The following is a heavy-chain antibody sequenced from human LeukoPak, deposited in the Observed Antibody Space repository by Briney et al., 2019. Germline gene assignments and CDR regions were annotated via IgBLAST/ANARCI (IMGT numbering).Heavy chain of an antibody. V-gene: IGHV1-46*01. Sequence: GASVKVSCKASGYTFTSYYMHWVRQAPGQGLEWMGIINPSGGSTSYAQKFQGRVTMTRDTSTSTVYMELSSLRSEDTAVYYCARLWHSSSWKGGWFDPWGQGTLVTVSS. CDR1: GYTFTSYY. CDR3: ARLWHSSSWKGGWFDP. J-gene: IGHJ5*02. D-gene: IGHD6-13*01. CDR2: INPSGGST.